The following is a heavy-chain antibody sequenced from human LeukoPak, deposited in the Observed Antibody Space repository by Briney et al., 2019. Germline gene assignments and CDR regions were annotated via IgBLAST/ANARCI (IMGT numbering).Heavy chain of an antibody. J-gene: IGHJ6*03. CDR3: AARDYCSSTSCPPLYYYYYYMDV. CDR1: GGTFSSYA. D-gene: IGHD2-2*01. CDR2: IIPIFGTA. Sequence: GSSVKVSCKASGGTFSSYAISWVRQAPGQGLEWMGGIIPIFGTANYAQKFQGRVTITADGSTSTAYMELSSLRSEDTAVYYCAARDYCSSTSCPPLYYYYYYMDVWGKGTTVTVSS. V-gene: IGHV1-69*01.